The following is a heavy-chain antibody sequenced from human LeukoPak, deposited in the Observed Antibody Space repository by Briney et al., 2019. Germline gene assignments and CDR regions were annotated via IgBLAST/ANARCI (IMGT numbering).Heavy chain of an antibody. V-gene: IGHV3-30*18. D-gene: IGHD2-15*01. CDR2: ISHDGCNK. CDR3: AKVRVGTAHFDY. J-gene: IGHJ4*02. CDR1: GFTFSSYG. Sequence: GGSLRLSCAASGFTFSSYGMHSVRQAPGKGLEWVVVISHDGCNKNYADSVKGRFTISRDNSKNTLYLQMNSLRPEDTAVYYCAKVRVGTAHFDYWGQGTLVTVSS.